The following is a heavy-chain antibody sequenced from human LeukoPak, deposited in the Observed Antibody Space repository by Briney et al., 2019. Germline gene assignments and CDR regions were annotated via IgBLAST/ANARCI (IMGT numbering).Heavy chain of an antibody. CDR3: GRKGFEVVVDY. CDR1: EFSFSRYW. V-gene: IGHV3-7*01. D-gene: IGHD3-22*01. Sequence: GGSLRLSCAASEFSFSRYWMSWVRQAPGKGLEWVANINRDGSEIYYVDSVRGRFTISRDNTRNSLYLQMDSLRGEDTAVYFCGRKGFEVVVDYWGQGTLVTVSS. J-gene: IGHJ4*02. CDR2: INRDGSEI.